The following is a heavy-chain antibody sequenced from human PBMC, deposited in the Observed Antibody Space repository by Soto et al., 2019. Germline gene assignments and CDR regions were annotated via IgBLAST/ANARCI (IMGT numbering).Heavy chain of an antibody. J-gene: IGHJ4*02. CDR1: GFTVSSNY. CDR2: IYSGGST. Sequence: GGSLRLSCAASGFTVSSNYMSWVRQAPGKGLEWVSVIYSGGSTYYADSVKGRFTISRDKSKNTLYLQMNSLRAEDTAVDYCARGDSYGSPFDYWGQGTLVTVSS. CDR3: ARGDSYGSPFDY. V-gene: IGHV3-53*01. D-gene: IGHD5-18*01.